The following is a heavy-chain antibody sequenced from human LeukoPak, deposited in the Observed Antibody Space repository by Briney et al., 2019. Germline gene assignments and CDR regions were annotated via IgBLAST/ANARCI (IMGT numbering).Heavy chain of an antibody. CDR1: GFTFSNYA. J-gene: IGHJ5*02. V-gene: IGHV3-30*04. CDR2: ISYDGSNK. CDR3: AKGRPNSGYPHH. Sequence: PGGSLRLSCAASGFTFSNYAMHWVRQAPGKGLEWVAVISYDGSNKYYADSVKDRFTISRDNSKNTLYLQMNSLRAEDTAVYYCAKGRPNSGYPHHWGQGTLVTVSS. D-gene: IGHD5-12*01.